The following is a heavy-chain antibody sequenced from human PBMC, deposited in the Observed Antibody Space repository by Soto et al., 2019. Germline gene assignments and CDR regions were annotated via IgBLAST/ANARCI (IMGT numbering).Heavy chain of an antibody. Sequence: EVQLVESGGDLVQPGGSLRLSCAASGFIFTNYWMTWVRQAPGKGLEWVANINHDGSETYYLDSVKGRFAISSDNAKNSLFLQLNSLRYEDTAIYYCARSLLGPMAFDMWGHGTLVAVSS. CDR1: GFIFTNYW. D-gene: IGHD7-27*01. J-gene: IGHJ3*02. CDR2: INHDGSET. V-gene: IGHV3-7*03. CDR3: ARSLLGPMAFDM.